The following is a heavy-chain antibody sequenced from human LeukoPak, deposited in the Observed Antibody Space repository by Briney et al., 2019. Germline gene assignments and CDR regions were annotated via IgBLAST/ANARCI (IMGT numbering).Heavy chain of an antibody. D-gene: IGHD3-10*01. J-gene: IGHJ4*02. CDR1: GGSISNYY. CDR3: ARGGGFGSPPAY. CDR2: IYHSGSV. V-gene: IGHV4-59*01. Sequence: SETLSLTCTVSGGSISNYYWSWIRQPPGKGLEWIGYIYHSGSVNCNPSLKSRVTISVDTTNNQFSLKLNSVTAADTAVYYCARGGGFGSPPAYWGQGTLVTVSS.